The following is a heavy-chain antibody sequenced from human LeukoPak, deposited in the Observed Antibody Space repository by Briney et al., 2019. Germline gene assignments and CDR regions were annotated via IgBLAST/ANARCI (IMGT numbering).Heavy chain of an antibody. CDR3: ARGRRGSGSYYGGLALDI. CDR2: IYYSGST. V-gene: IGHV4-59*01. J-gene: IGHJ3*02. Sequence: SETLSLTCTVSGGSISSYYWSWIRQPPGKGLERIGYIYYSGSTNYNPSLKSRVTISVDTSQNQFSLKLSSVTAADTAVYYCARGRRGSGSYYGGLALDIWGQGKMVPVSS. D-gene: IGHD1-26*01. CDR1: GGSISSYY.